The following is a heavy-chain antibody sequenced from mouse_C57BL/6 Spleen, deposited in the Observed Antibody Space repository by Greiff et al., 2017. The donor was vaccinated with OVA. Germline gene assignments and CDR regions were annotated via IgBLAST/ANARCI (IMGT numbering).Heavy chain of an antibody. Sequence: VQLKESGPGLVQPSQSLSITCTVSGFSLTSYGVHWVRQSPGKGLEWLGVIWRGGSTDYNAAFMSRLSITKDNSKSQVFFKMNSLQADDTAIYYCAKKEFYYGNYDAMDYWGQGTSVTVSS. J-gene: IGHJ4*01. D-gene: IGHD2-1*01. CDR2: IWRGGST. CDR3: AKKEFYYGNYDAMDY. CDR1: GFSLTSYG. V-gene: IGHV2-5*01.